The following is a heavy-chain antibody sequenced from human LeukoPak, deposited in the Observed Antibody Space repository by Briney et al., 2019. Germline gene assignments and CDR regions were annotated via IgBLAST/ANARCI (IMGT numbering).Heavy chain of an antibody. V-gene: IGHV3-33*07. Sequence: GGSLRLSCSASAFTFSLYWMTWVRQAPGKGLEWVAVTWYDGSGQYYEDSVKGRFTISRDNTKNTLYLQMNSLRAEDTAVYYCARVGNTSWTTLDYWGQGALVTVSS. CDR3: ARVGNTSWTTLDY. D-gene: IGHD2-2*01. CDR2: TWYDGSGQ. J-gene: IGHJ4*02. CDR1: AFTFSLYW.